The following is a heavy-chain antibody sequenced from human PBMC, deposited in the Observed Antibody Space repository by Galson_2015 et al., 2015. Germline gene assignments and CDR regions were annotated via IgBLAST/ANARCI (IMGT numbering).Heavy chain of an antibody. CDR3: ARDGYDFWSGYSHYYYGMDV. CDR2: IWYDGSNK. V-gene: IGHV3-33*01. CDR1: GFTFSSYG. Sequence: SLRLSCAASGFTFSSYGMHWVRQAPGKGLEWVAVIWYDGSNKYYADSVKGRFTISRDNSKNTLYLQMNSLRAEDTAVYYCARDGYDFWSGYSHYYYGMDVWGQGTTVTVSS. D-gene: IGHD3-3*01. J-gene: IGHJ6*02.